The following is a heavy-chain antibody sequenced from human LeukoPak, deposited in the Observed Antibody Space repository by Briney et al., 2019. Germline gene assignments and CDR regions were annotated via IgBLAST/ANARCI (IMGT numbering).Heavy chain of an antibody. CDR2: ISSSSSYK. CDR1: GFTYSSCS. J-gene: IGHJ5*02. Sequence: GGSVSLSCGGSGFTYSSCSRNGVRQPPGKGLEGVTSISSSSSYKNYTGSLRGRSNTPRDNAKNSLYRQMNSLRAEDTAVYFCARGSSNVAARHNWFDPWGQGTLVTVSS. CDR3: ARGSSNVAARHNWFDP. V-gene: IGHV3-21*01. D-gene: IGHD6-6*01.